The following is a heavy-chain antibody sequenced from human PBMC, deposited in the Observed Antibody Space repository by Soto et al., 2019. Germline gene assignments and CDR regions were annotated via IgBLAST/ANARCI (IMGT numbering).Heavy chain of an antibody. CDR3: ARAKYCSSTSCSSGFDP. CDR1: GFTFSSYS. J-gene: IGHJ5*02. CDR2: ISSSSSYI. Sequence: EVQLVESGGGLVKPGGSLRLSCAASGFTFSSYSMNWVRQAPGKGLEWVSSISSSSSYIYYADSVKGRFTISRDNAKNSLYLQMNSLRAEDTAVYYCARAKYCSSTSCSSGFDPWGQGTPVTVSS. D-gene: IGHD2-2*01. V-gene: IGHV3-21*01.